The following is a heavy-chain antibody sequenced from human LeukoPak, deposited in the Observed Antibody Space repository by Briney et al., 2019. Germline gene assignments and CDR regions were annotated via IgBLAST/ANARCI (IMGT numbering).Heavy chain of an antibody. Sequence: ASVKVSCKASGGTFSSYAISWVRQAPGQGLEWMGIINPSGGSTSYAQKFQGRVTMTRDTSTSTVYMELSSLRSEDTAVYYCAVEGHSSGWSNFDYWGQGTLVTVSS. D-gene: IGHD6-19*01. CDR1: GGTFSSYA. V-gene: IGHV1-46*01. J-gene: IGHJ4*02. CDR3: AVEGHSSGWSNFDY. CDR2: INPSGGST.